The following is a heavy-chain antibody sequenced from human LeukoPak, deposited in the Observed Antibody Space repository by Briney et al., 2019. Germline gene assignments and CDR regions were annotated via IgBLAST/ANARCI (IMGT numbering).Heavy chain of an antibody. CDR3: ARITSGRSTYYFDY. V-gene: IGHV3-21*01. CDR2: ISRTSSYI. CDR1: GFTFSTYS. D-gene: IGHD1-26*01. J-gene: IGHJ4*02. Sequence: GGSLRLSCAASGFTFSTYSINWVRQAPGKGLEWVSSISRTSSYICYADSVKGRFTISRDNAKNSLYLQMNSLRAEDTAVYYCARITSGRSTYYFDYWGQGTLVSVSS.